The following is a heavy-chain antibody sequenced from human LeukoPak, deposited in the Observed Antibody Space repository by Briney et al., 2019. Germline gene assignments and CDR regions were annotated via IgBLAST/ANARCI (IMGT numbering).Heavy chain of an antibody. CDR2: ISYDGSNK. V-gene: IGHV3-30-3*01. CDR3: ARDSSPLTGTTGDY. J-gene: IGHJ4*02. CDR1: GFTFSSYA. Sequence: GGSLRLSCAASGFTFSSYAMHWVRQAPGKGLEWVAVISYDGSNKYYADSVKGRFTISRDNSKNTLYLQKNSLRAEDTAVYYCARDSSPLTGTTGDYRGQGTLVTVSS. D-gene: IGHD1-14*01.